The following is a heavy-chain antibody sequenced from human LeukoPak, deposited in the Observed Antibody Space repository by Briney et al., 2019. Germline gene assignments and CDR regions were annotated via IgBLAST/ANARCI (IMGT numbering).Heavy chain of an antibody. J-gene: IGHJ6*02. CDR3: ARVGYYSYDMDV. CDR1: GFTFSAYD. Sequence: GGSLRLSCEGSGFTFSAYDLSWVRQTQGQGLEWVAAISRSGSTPYYAASVKGRFTVSRDNSKNTLFLQMNSLRAEDTAVYYCARVGYYSYDMDVWGQGTTVTVSS. CDR2: ISRSGSTP. V-gene: IGHV3-23*01.